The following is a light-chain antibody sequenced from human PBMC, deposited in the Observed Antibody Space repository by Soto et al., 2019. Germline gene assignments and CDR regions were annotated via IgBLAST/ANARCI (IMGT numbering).Light chain of an antibody. CDR3: QQYETFSGT. V-gene: IGKV1-5*01. CDR1: QSVSGW. CDR2: DAS. Sequence: IQMNQSPSTLSASVGGTVTVTFRASQSVSGWLAWYQQKPGEAPKLLIYDASALPRGVPSRFSGSGSGTKFTLTIASLQPDDFATYYCQQYETFSGTFGPGTKVDIK. J-gene: IGKJ1*01.